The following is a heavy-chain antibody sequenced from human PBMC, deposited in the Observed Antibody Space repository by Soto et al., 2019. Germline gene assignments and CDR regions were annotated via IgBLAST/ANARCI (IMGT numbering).Heavy chain of an antibody. V-gene: IGHV3-23*01. D-gene: IGHD3-3*01. CDR3: AKVLRFLVIGGLDV. CDR1: GFTFSSYA. CDR2: ISGSGGTT. J-gene: IGHJ6*04. Sequence: PGESLKISCAASGFTFSSYAMSWVRQAPGKGLEWVSIISGSGGTTYYADPVKGRFTISRDNSKNTLYLQMNSLRAEDTAVYYCAKVLRFLVIGGLDVWGKGTTVTVSS.